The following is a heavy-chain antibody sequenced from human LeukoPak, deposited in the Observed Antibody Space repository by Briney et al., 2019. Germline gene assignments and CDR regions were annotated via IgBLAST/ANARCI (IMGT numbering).Heavy chain of an antibody. J-gene: IGHJ4*02. CDR2: IYSGGSA. V-gene: IGHV3-66*01. Sequence: GGSLRLSCAASGFTFSSYSMNWVRQAPGKGLEWVSLIYSGGSAYYADSVKGRFTISRDNSKNTLYLQMHSLRAEDTAVYYCARDPFNLGYFDYWVQGTLVTVSS. CDR3: ARDPFNLGYFDY. CDR1: GFTFSSYS. D-gene: IGHD3-16*01.